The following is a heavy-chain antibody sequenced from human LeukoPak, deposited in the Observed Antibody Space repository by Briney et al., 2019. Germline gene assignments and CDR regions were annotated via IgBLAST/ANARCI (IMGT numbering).Heavy chain of an antibody. CDR3: VRGAYYFYGMDV. V-gene: IGHV3-74*01. J-gene: IGHJ6*02. CDR1: GFTFSSYA. CDR2: INSDGSST. Sequence: GGSLRLSCAASGFTFSSYAMSWVRQAPGKGLVWVSRINSDGSSTSYADSVKGRFTISRDNAKNTLYLHINSLRPEDTAVFYCVRGAYYFYGMDVWGQGTTVTASS. D-gene: IGHD3-16*01.